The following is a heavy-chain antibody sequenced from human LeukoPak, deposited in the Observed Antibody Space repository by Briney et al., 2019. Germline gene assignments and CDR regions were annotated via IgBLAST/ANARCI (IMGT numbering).Heavy chain of an antibody. J-gene: IGHJ6*02. CDR3: AGEGMDV. Sequence: GGSLRLSCAASGFTFSGYGVNWVRQAPGKGLEWVSSISSSSTYIYYADSVKGRFTVPRDNAKNSLYLQMNSLRAEDTAVYYCAGEGMDVWGQGTTVTVSS. CDR1: GFTFSGYG. CDR2: ISSSSTYI. D-gene: IGHD3-10*01. V-gene: IGHV3-21*01.